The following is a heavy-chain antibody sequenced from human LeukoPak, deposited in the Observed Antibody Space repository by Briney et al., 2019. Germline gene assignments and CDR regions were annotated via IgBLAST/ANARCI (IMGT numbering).Heavy chain of an antibody. CDR2: INPSGGST. CDR1: GYTFTRYY. D-gene: IGHD3-22*01. J-gene: IGHJ4*02. CDR3: ARGPDSSGSPFDY. V-gene: IGHV1-46*01. Sequence: GVSVNASCKASGYTFTRYYMDWVRQAPGQGLEWMGMINPSGGSTSYAQQFQGRATMTRDTSTSTVYMELSSLRSEDTAVYYCARGPDSSGSPFDYWGQGTLVTVSS.